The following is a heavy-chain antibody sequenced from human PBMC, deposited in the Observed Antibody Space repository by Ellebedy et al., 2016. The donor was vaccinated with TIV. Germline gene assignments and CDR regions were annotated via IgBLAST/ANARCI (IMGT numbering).Heavy chain of an antibody. V-gene: IGHV4-39*02. Sequence: SETLSLXXTVSGGSVTSSDYYWGWIRQPPGKGLEWIGSIYYSGTTYYNASLKSRLTISVDTSKNHLSLRLSSVTAAETAVYYCVRHLALQLEAFHIWGQGTMVTVSS. CDR2: IYYSGTT. D-gene: IGHD1-1*01. CDR3: VRHLALQLEAFHI. CDR1: GGSVTSSDYY. J-gene: IGHJ3*02.